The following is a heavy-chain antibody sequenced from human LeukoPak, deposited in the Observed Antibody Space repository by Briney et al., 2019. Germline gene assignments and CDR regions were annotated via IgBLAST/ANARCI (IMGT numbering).Heavy chain of an antibody. CDR3: ARETVLMVYAFFDY. CDR1: GGSISSSSYY. J-gene: IGHJ4*02. D-gene: IGHD2-8*01. CDR2: IYYSGST. V-gene: IGHV4-39*07. Sequence: PSETLSLTCTVSGGSISSSSYYWGWIRQPPGKGLEWIGSIYYSGSTYYNPSLKSRVTISVDTSKNQFSLKLSSVTAADTAVYYCARETVLMVYAFFDYWGQGTLVTVSS.